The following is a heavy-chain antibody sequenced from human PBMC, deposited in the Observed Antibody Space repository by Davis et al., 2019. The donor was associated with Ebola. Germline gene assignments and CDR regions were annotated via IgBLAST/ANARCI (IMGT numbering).Heavy chain of an antibody. V-gene: IGHV4-59*11. CDR3: ARGDDYDPFDL. D-gene: IGHD4-11*01. Sequence: PSETLSLTCTVSGGSISSHYWNWIRQTPGKGLEWIGYIYYSGSANYNPSLKSRVTISLDTSKNQFSLKLTSMTAADAAVYYCARGDDYDPFDLWGQGTLVTVSS. CDR2: IYYSGSA. CDR1: GGSISSHY. J-gene: IGHJ3*01.